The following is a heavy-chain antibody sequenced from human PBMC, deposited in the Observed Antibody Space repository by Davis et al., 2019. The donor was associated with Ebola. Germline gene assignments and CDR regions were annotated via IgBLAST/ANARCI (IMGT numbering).Heavy chain of an antibody. D-gene: IGHD3-22*01. CDR1: GFIFSSAW. J-gene: IGHJ5*02. V-gene: IGHV3-15*07. CDR3: ARYYYDSRGSRRPGFDP. CDR2: IKSKTDGGTA. Sequence: GGSLRLSCPASGFIFSSAWMNWVRQAPGKGLEWVGRIKSKTDGGTADYAAPVKGRFTISRDDSKNTVYLQMNSLKTEDTGLYYCARYYYDSRGSRRPGFDPWGQGTLVTVSS.